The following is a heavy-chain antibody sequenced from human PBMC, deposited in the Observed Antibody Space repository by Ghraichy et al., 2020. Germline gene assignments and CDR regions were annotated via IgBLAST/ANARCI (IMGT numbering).Heavy chain of an antibody. V-gene: IGHV3-48*02. CDR2: ISSTSNVI. D-gene: IGHD2-15*01. J-gene: IGHJ6*02. CDR1: GFTFSSYS. CDR3: ARDRDYCSGGSCFFYDGMDV. Sequence: GGSLRLSCAASGFTFSSYSMNWVRQAPGKGLEWVSYISSTSNVIYYGDSVKGRFIISRDNAKNSVHLQVNSLRDDDTAVYYCARDRDYCSGGSCFFYDGMDVWGQGTTVTDSS.